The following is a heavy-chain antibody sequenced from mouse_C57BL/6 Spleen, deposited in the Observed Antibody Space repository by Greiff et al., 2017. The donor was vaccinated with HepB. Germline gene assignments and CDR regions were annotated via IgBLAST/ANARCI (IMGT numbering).Heavy chain of an antibody. V-gene: IGHV1-82*01. Sequence: QVQLKESGPELVKPGASVKISCKASGYAFSSSWMNWVKQRPGKGLEWIGRIYPGDGDTNYNGKFKGKATLTADKSSSTAYMQLSSLTSEDSAVYFCARSSITTVVEAPFDYWGQGTTLTVSS. D-gene: IGHD1-1*01. CDR1: GYAFSSSW. J-gene: IGHJ2*01. CDR3: ARSSITTVVEAPFDY. CDR2: IYPGDGDT.